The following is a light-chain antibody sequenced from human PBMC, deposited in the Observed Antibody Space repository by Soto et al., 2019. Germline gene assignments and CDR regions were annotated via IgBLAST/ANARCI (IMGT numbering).Light chain of an antibody. Sequence: DIQMTQSPSTLSASLGDRVTITCRASQGISYWLAWYQQKPGKAPKLLIYAASSLQSGVPSRFSGSGSGTDFTFTISSLQPEDIATYYCQQYDNLPITFGQGTRLEIK. V-gene: IGKV1-5*01. J-gene: IGKJ5*01. CDR2: AAS. CDR3: QQYDNLPIT. CDR1: QGISYW.